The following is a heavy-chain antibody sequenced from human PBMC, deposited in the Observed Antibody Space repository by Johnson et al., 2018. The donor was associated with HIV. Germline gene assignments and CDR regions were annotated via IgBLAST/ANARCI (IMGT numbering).Heavy chain of an antibody. CDR1: GFTFSSYG. CDR3: ARETRLLNAFEN. CDR2: IRYDGSNK. D-gene: IGHD2/OR15-2a*01. Sequence: QVQLVESGGGVVQPGRSLRLSCAASGFTFSSYGMHWVRQAPGKGLEWVAFIRYDGSNKHYVDSVKGRFTISRDNSKNTLYLQMNSLLPEETAVYYCARETRLLNAFENWSQGTMGTVSS. J-gene: IGHJ3*02. V-gene: IGHV3-33*08.